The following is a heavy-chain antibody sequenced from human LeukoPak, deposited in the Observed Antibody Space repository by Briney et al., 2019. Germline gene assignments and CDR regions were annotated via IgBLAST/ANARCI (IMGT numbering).Heavy chain of an antibody. D-gene: IGHD2-8*01. CDR3: ASILRRGRSFDY. V-gene: IGHV3-66*02. J-gene: IGHJ4*02. CDR2: IYSGGST. CDR1: GFTLSSNY. Sequence: GGSLRLSCAASGFTLSSNYMSWVRQAPGKGLEWVSVIYSGGSTYYADSVKGRFTISRDNSKNTLYLQMNSLRAEDTAVYYCASILRRGRSFDYWGQGTLVTISS.